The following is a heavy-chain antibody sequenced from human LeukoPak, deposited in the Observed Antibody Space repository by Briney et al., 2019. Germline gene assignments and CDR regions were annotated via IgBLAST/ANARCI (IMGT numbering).Heavy chain of an antibody. CDR1: GYTFSTYG. CDR2: ITAYSGNS. J-gene: IGHJ4*02. CDR3: ARDQGYCSSTSCYRVY. V-gene: IGHV1-18*04. D-gene: IGHD2-2*02. Sequence: GASVKVSCKASGYTFSTYGITWVRQAPGQGLEWVGWITAYSGNSKYAQELQDRVTMTTDTSTSTAYMELRSLTSDDTAVYYCARDQGYCSSTSCYRVYWGQGTLVTVSS.